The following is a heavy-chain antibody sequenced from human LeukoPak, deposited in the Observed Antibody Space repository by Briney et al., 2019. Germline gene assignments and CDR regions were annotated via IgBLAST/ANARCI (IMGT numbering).Heavy chain of an antibody. D-gene: IGHD3-10*01. CDR1: GFTFSSYW. J-gene: IGHJ4*02. CDR2: IKQDGSEK. Sequence: GGSLRPSCAASGFTFSSYWMSWVRQAPGKGLEWVANIKQDGSEKYYVDSVKGRFTISRDNSKNTLYLQMNSLRAEDTAVYHCARTLYFGDLFYDYWGQGTLVTVSS. CDR3: ARTLYFGDLFYDY. V-gene: IGHV3-7*01.